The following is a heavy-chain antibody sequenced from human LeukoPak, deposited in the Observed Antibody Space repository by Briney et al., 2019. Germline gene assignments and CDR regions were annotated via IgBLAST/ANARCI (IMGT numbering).Heavy chain of an antibody. CDR3: AKDVGDCGGDCYVFDY. J-gene: IGHJ4*02. Sequence: GGSLRLSCAASGFTFSSYAMSWVRQAPGKGLEWVSAISGSGGSTYYADSVKGRFTISRDNSKNTLYLQMNSLRAEDTAVYYCAKDVGDCGGDCYVFDYWGQGTLVTVSS. CDR1: GFTFSSYA. V-gene: IGHV3-23*01. D-gene: IGHD2-21*01. CDR2: ISGSGGST.